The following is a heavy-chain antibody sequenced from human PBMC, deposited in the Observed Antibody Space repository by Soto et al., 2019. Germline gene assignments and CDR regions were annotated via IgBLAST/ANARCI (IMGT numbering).Heavy chain of an antibody. D-gene: IGHD3-3*01. CDR2: IYYSGST. Sequence: SETLSLTCTVSGGSISSYYWSWIRQPPGKGLEWIGYIYYSGSTNYNPSLKSRVTISVDTSKNQFSLKLSSVTAADTAVYYCGRGDITIFGVVDVYWGQGTLVTVSS. CDR3: GRGDITIFGVVDVY. V-gene: IGHV4-59*01. CDR1: GGSISSYY. J-gene: IGHJ4*02.